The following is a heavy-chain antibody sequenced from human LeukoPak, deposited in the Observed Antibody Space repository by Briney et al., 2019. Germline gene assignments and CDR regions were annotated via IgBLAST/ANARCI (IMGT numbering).Heavy chain of an antibody. CDR3: ARDAPAYYYDSSGYYRGAFDI. CDR2: IYHSGST. Sequence: KPSETLSLTCTVSGYSISSGYYWGWIRQPPGKGLEWIGSIYHSGSTYYNPSLKSRVTISVDTSKNQFSLKLSSVTAADTAVYYCARDAPAYYYDSSGYYRGAFDIWGQGTMVTVSS. D-gene: IGHD3-22*01. J-gene: IGHJ3*02. CDR1: GYSISSGYY. V-gene: IGHV4-38-2*02.